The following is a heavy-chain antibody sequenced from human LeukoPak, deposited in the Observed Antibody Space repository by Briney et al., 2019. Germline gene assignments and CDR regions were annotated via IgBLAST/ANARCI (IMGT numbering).Heavy chain of an antibody. CDR1: GGSISSSSSHY. Sequence: SETLSLTCTVSGGSISSSSSHYWGWIRQPPGKGLEWIGDIYYSGSTYYNPSLKSRVTISVDTSKNQFSLKLSSVTAADTAVYYCARDSEPAWTFDYWGQGTLVTVSS. J-gene: IGHJ4*02. D-gene: IGHD1-14*01. CDR2: IYYSGST. CDR3: ARDSEPAWTFDY. V-gene: IGHV4-39*07.